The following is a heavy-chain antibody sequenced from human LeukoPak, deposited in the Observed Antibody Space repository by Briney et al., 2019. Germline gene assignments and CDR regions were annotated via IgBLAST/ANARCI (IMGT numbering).Heavy chain of an antibody. Sequence: GGSLRLSCAASGFTVSSNYMSWVRQAPGKGLEWVSVIYSGGSTYYADSVKGRFTISRDNSKNTLYLQMNSLRAEDTAVYYCAKDSWRGYYPYYFDYWGQGTLVTVSS. D-gene: IGHD3-3*01. CDR3: AKDSWRGYYPYYFDY. J-gene: IGHJ4*02. V-gene: IGHV3-66*01. CDR1: GFTVSSNY. CDR2: IYSGGST.